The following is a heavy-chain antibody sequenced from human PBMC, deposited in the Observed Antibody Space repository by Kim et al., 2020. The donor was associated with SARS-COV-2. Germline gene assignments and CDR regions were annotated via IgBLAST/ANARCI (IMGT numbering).Heavy chain of an antibody. Sequence: GGSLRLSCAASGFTFTTYNMNWVRQAPGKGLEWISYISVTDEIYYADSVKGRFTISRDYAKNSLDLQMNSLRDEDTAVYYCARDWNWGIDVWGQGTLVTV. CDR3: ARDWNWGIDV. CDR2: ISVTDEI. J-gene: IGHJ4*02. D-gene: IGHD7-27*01. CDR1: GFTFTTYN. V-gene: IGHV3-48*02.